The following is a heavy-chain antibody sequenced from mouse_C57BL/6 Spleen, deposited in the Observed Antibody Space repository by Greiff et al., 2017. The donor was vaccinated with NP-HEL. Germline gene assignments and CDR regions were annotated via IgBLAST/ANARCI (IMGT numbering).Heavy chain of an antibody. CDR1: GYTFTSYG. CDR3: ARAPVVAKGY. V-gene: IGHV1-81*01. CDR2: IYPRSGNT. J-gene: IGHJ2*01. Sequence: QVHVKQSGAELARPGASVKLSCKASGYTFTSYGISWVKQRTGQGLEWIGEIYPRSGNTYYNEKFKGKATLTADKSSSTAYMELRSLTSEDSAVYFCARAPVVAKGYWGQGTTLTVSS. D-gene: IGHD1-1*01.